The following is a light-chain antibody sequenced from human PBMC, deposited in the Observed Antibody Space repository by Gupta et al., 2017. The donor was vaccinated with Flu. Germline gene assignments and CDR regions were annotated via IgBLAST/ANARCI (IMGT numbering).Light chain of an antibody. Sequence: DIQMTQSPSSLSASVGDRVTITCRASQSISSYLNWYQQKPGKAPKLLIYAASSLQSGVPSRFSASGSGTXFTLTIXSLQPEDFATYYCQQSSSTLITFGXGTKVEIK. V-gene: IGKV1-39*01. J-gene: IGKJ4*01. CDR2: AAS. CDR1: QSISSY. CDR3: QQSSSTLIT.